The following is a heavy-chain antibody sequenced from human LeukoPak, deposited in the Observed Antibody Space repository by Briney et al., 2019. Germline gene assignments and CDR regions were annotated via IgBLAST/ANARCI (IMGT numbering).Heavy chain of an antibody. CDR2: VYHSGST. CDR1: GGSISSGGYY. V-gene: IGHV4-30-2*01. J-gene: IGHJ4*02. CDR3: ARDTHYYDSSGYSFY. D-gene: IGHD3-22*01. Sequence: SETLSLTCTVSGGSISSGGYYWSWIRQPPGKGLEWIGYVYHSGSTYYNPSLKSRVTISVDRSKNQFSLKLSSVTAADTAVYYCARDTHYYDSSGYSFYWGQGTLVTVSS.